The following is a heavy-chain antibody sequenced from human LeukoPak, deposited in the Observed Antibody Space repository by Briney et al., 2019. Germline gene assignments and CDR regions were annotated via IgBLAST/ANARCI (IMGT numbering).Heavy chain of an antibody. V-gene: IGHV7-4-1*02. D-gene: IGHD6-13*01. J-gene: IGHJ4*02. CDR3: ARVTRAYSSSWSPFDY. CDR1: GYTFTSYA. Sequence: GASVKVSCKASGYTFTSYAMNWVRQAPGQGLEWMGRINTNTGNPTYAQGFTGRFVFSLDTSVSTAYLQISSLKAEDTAVYYCARVTRAYSSSWSPFDYWGQGTLVTVSS. CDR2: INTNTGNP.